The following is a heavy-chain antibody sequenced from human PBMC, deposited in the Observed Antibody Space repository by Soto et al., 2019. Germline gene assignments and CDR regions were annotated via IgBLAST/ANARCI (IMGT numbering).Heavy chain of an antibody. CDR1: GYTFTSYY. Sequence: QVQLLQSGAEVKKPWASVKVSCNASGYTFTSYYIHWVRQAPGQGLERMGIINPSTGSASYARMFQGRVAMTRDKSQITAYTEVSSLRSQDTAVYYCARDPKLSLTCHYYGMDVWGQGTTVTVSS. J-gene: IGHJ6*02. V-gene: IGHV1-46*01. CDR2: INPSTGSA. CDR3: ARDPKLSLTCHYYGMDV.